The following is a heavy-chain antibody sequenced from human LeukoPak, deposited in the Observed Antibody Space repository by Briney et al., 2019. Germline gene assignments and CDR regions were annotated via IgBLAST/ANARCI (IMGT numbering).Heavy chain of an antibody. Sequence: GGSLRLSCAASGFTFSSYSMNWVRQAPGKGLEWVSSISSSSSYIYYADSVKGRFTISRDNAKNSLYLQMNSLRAEDTAVYYCATSSEVWFGELLSFGYWGQGTLVTVSS. J-gene: IGHJ4*02. D-gene: IGHD3-10*01. CDR2: ISSSSSYI. CDR1: GFTFSSYS. CDR3: ATSSEVWFGELLSFGY. V-gene: IGHV3-21*01.